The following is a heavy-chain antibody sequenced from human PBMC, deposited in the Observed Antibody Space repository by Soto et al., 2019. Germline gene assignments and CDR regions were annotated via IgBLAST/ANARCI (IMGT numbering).Heavy chain of an antibody. D-gene: IGHD5-18*01. CDR1: GFTFSSYW. Sequence: GGSLRLSCAGSGFTFSSYWMSWVRQAPEKGLEWVATINQDGSEKYYVDSVKGRFTISRDNPKNSLYLQMNSLRVEDTAVYYCAREGQGGYGYFSAWGQGNLVTVSS. CDR2: INQDGSEK. CDR3: AREGQGGYGYFSA. J-gene: IGHJ5*02. V-gene: IGHV3-7*04.